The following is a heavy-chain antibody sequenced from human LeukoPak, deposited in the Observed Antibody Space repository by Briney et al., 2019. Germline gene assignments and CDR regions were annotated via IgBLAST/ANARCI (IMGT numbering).Heavy chain of an antibody. CDR2: INPNSGGT. J-gene: IGHJ4*02. CDR3: ARAPAFDFWSGPPFDY. CDR1: GYTFTGYY. D-gene: IGHD3-3*01. Sequence: GASVKVSCEASGYTFTGYYMHWVRQAPGQGLEWMGWINPNSGGTNYAQKFQGRVTMTRDTSISTAYMELSRLRSDDTAVYYCARAPAFDFWSGPPFDYWGQGTLVTVSS. V-gene: IGHV1-2*02.